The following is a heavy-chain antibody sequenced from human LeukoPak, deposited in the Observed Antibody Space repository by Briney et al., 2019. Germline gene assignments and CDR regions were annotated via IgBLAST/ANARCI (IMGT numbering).Heavy chain of an antibody. CDR2: ISSSSSTT. J-gene: IGHJ6*03. V-gene: IGHV3-48*01. CDR3: ARDGPEYSSSWYAARYYYYMDV. D-gene: IGHD6-13*01. CDR1: GFTFSSYS. Sequence: GGSLRLSCAASGFTFSSYSMNWVRQAPGKGLEWVSYISSSSSTTYYADSVKGRFTISRGNSKNTLYLQMNSLGAEDTAVYYCARDGPEYSSSWYAARYYYYMDVWGKGTTVTISS.